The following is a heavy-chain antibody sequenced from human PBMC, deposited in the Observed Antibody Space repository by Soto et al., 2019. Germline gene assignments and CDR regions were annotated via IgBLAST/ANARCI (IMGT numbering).Heavy chain of an antibody. CDR3: ARLATSPFGYWYFDX. CDR1: GFTFGSYW. Sequence: GGSVRLSCAASGFTFGSYWMSWVRQAPGKGLEWVANIKKDGTEKYYVDSVKGRFTISGDNAKNSLYLQMHSLRAEDTAVYYCARLATSPFGYWYFDXWGRGALVTVSX. D-gene: IGHD3-16*01. J-gene: IGHJ2*01. V-gene: IGHV3-7*03. CDR2: IKKDGTEK.